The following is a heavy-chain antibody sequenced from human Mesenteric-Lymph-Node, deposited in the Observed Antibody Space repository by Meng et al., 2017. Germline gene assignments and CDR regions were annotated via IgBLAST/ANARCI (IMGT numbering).Heavy chain of an antibody. Sequence: ASVNVSCKHSGYTFTRYGISWVRQAPGQGLEWMGWISAYNGNTNYAQKLQGRVTMTTDTSTNTAYMELRSLRSDDTAVYYCARDKWLLKALNNWFDPWGQGTLVTVS. V-gene: IGHV1-18*01. CDR2: ISAYNGNT. D-gene: IGHD3-22*01. CDR3: ARDKWLLKALNNWFDP. J-gene: IGHJ5*02. CDR1: GYTFTRYG.